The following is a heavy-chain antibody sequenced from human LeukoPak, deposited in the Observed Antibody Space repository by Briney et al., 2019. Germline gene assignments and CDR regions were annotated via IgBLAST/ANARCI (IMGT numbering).Heavy chain of an antibody. J-gene: IGHJ5*02. Sequence: XXXVXGGSIISSGYYWGWIRQPPGKGLEWIGNIYYSGRTYYSPSLKSRFTITVDRAKNQFSQKLSAVTAADTAVYXXXXXRXXXXXXXPXXXXXXXPWGQXXXXTVSS. CDR1: GGSIISSGYY. V-gene: IGHV4-39*07. CDR3: XXXRXXXXXXXPXXXXXXXP. CDR2: IYYSGRT.